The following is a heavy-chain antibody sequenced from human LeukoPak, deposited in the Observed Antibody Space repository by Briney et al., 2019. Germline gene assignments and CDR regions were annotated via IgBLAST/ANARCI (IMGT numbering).Heavy chain of an antibody. V-gene: IGHV1-2*02. CDR1: GYTFICYY. J-gene: IGHJ1*01. CDR2: INPNSGGT. Sequence: ASVKVSCKASGYTFICYYMHWVRQAPGQGLEWLGWINPNSGGTNYAQKFQGRVTMTRDTSISTAYMELSSLRSEDTAVYYCAREGYCSGGSCYDLEYFQHWGQGTLVTVSS. D-gene: IGHD2-15*01. CDR3: AREGYCSGGSCYDLEYFQH.